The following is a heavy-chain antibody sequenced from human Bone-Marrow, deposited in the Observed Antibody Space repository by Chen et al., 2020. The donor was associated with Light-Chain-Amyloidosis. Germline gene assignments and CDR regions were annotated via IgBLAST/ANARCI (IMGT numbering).Heavy chain of an antibody. D-gene: IGHD5-12*01. CDR1: GYTFPNYG. CDR2: IYPDDSDA. Sequence: ELQLEQSGPEVNKPGESLTITCKASGYTFPNYGIGWVRQMPGKGLEWMGVIYPDDSDARYSPSFEGQVTISADKSITTAYLQWRSLKASDTAMYYCARRRDGYNFDYWGQGTLVTVSS. J-gene: IGHJ4*02. V-gene: IGHV5-51*01. CDR3: ARRRDGYNFDY.